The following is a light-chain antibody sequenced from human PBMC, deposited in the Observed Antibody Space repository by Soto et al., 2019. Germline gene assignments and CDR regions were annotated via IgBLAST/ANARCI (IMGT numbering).Light chain of an antibody. CDR2: GAS. J-gene: IGKJ2*01. CDR1: QSVSSN. CDR3: QQYNNWPFT. Sequence: EIVMTQSPATLSLSPGERATLSCRASQSVSSNLAWYQQKPGQAPRLLIYGASTRVTGIPARFSGSGSGTEFTLTISSLQSEDFAVYYCQQYNNWPFTFGQGTKLETK. V-gene: IGKV3-15*01.